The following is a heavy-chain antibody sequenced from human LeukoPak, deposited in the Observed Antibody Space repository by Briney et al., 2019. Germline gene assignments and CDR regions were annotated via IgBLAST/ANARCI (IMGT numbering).Heavy chain of an antibody. CDR1: GGSISSGGYY. CDR3: ARDLHGPLNAFDI. V-gene: IGHV4-30-2*01. CDR2: IYHSGSA. J-gene: IGHJ3*02. Sequence: PSETLSLTCTVSGGSISSGGYYWSWIRQPPGKGLEWIGYIYHSGSAYYNPSLKSRVTISVDRSKNQFSLKLSSVTAADTAVYYCARDLHGPLNAFDIWGQGTMVTVSS. D-gene: IGHD2-8*01.